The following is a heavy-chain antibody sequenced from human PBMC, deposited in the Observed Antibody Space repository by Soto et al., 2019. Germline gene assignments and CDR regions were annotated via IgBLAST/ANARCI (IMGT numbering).Heavy chain of an antibody. Sequence: QVQLVESGGGVVQPGGSLRLSCVASGFSLSKYLMHWVRQAPGTGLEWVAVIPHDGNDKYYADSVKGRFTISRDISKNTVSVQMSSLIVEDSAVYYCAGERAAVGLAFENWGQGTTVTVSS. J-gene: IGHJ3*02. V-gene: IGHV3-30*14. CDR1: GFSLSKYL. CDR2: IPHDGNDK. CDR3: AGERAAVGLAFEN. D-gene: IGHD6-13*01.